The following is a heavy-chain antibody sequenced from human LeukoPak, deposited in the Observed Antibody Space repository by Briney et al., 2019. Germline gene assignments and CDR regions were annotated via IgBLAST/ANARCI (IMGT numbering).Heavy chain of an antibody. D-gene: IGHD3-22*01. CDR3: MSNGDNSAYLTHGPFDV. J-gene: IGHJ4*02. V-gene: IGHV4-39*06. Sequence: SETLSLTCTVSGGSLNSGRYYWGWVRHPQGTGLEWIGSFFYTGRNYHYNPSRRSRVCVSIDTSNKQFNLKLTSVTAADTDIYYCMSNGDNSAYLTHGPFDVWGQGSLVAVSS. CDR1: GGSLNSGRYY. CDR2: FFYTGRN.